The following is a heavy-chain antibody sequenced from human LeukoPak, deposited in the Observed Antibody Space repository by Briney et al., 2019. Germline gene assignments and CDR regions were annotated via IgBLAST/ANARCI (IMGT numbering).Heavy chain of an antibody. CDR3: AKWGVAASAADY. J-gene: IGHJ4*02. CDR1: GFTFSSYA. CDR2: ISGSGGST. V-gene: IGHV3-23*01. D-gene: IGHD2-15*01. Sequence: GGSPRLSCAASGFTFSSYAMSWVRQAPGKGLEWVSAISGSGGSTYYADSVKGRFTISRDNSKNTLYLQMNSLRAEDTAVYYCAKWGVAASAADYWGQGTLVTVSS.